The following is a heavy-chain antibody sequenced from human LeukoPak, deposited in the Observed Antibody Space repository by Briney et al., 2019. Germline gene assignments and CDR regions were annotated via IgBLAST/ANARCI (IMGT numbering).Heavy chain of an antibody. J-gene: IGHJ5*02. V-gene: IGHV1-18*01. CDR3: ARKWIVGATFGFDP. Sequence: GASVKVSCKPSGYTFTSYGISWVRQAPGQGLEWMGWISAYNGNTNYAQKLQGRVTMTTDTSTSTAYMELRSLRSDDTAVYYCARKWIVGATFGFDPWGQGTLVTVSS. CDR1: GYTFTSYG. D-gene: IGHD1-26*01. CDR2: ISAYNGNT.